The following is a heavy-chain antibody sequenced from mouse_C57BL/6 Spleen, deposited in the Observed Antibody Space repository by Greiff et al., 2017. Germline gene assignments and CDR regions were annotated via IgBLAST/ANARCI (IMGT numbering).Heavy chain of an antibody. CDR1: GYAFSSSW. CDR3: ARSRYDYWYFDV. D-gene: IGHD2-3*01. V-gene: IGHV1-82*01. Sequence: VQLQQSGPELVKPGASVKISCKASGYAFSSSWMNWVKQRPGKGLEWIGRIYPGDGDTNYNGKFKGKATLTADKSSSTAYMQLSSLTSEDSAVYFCARSRYDYWYFDVWGTGTTVTVSS. J-gene: IGHJ1*03. CDR2: IYPGDGDT.